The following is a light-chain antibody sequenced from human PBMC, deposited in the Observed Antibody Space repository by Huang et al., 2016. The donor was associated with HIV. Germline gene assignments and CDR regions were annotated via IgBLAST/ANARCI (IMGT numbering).Light chain of an antibody. CDR2: GAS. CDR1: QSVSSSY. CDR3: QQYGSSPLT. V-gene: IGKV3-20*01. J-gene: IGKJ5*01. Sequence: EIVLTQSPGTLSLSPGERATLSCRASQSVSSSYIAWYQQKPGQAPRLLIYGASSRATGIPDRFRGSGSGTDLTLTISRLEPEDFAVYYCQQYGSSPLTFGQGTRLEIK.